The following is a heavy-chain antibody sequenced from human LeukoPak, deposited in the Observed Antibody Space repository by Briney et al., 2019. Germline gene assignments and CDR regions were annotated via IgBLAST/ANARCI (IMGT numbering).Heavy chain of an antibody. Sequence: PGGSLRLSCAASGFTFSNHWMHWVRQVPGKGLVWVSRSDGGGSSTSYSDSVKGRFSISRDNAKSTLYLQMNSLRTEDTALYYCAKEAGATGDFDYWGQGTLVTVSS. CDR3: AKEAGATGDFDY. J-gene: IGHJ4*02. CDR2: SDGGGSST. D-gene: IGHD1-26*01. V-gene: IGHV3-74*01. CDR1: GFTFSNHW.